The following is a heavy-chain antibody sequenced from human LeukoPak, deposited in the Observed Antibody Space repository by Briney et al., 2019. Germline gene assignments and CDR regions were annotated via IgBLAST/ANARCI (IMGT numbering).Heavy chain of an antibody. CDR1: GFNFRAAY. D-gene: IGHD6-13*01. CDR3: TTDAGYDSRWYNY. CDR2: IKSTLDGGTT. J-gene: IGHJ4*02. V-gene: IGHV3-15*01. Sequence: GGSLRLSCAASGFNFRAAYMSWVRQAPGKGLEWVGRIKSTLDGGTTDYAAPVRGRFTISRDDSRNTLYLQMSGLRTEDTAVYYCTTDAGYDSRWYNYWGQGTLVTVAS.